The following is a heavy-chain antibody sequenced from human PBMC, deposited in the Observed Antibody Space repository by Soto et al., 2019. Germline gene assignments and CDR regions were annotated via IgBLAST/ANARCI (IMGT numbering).Heavy chain of an antibody. V-gene: IGHV3-53*02. Sequence: EVQLVETGGGLIQPGGSLRLSCAASGFTVSSNYMSWVRQAPGKGLEWVSGISDSGGNTYYADSVKGRFTISRDNSKNTLYLQMSSLRAEDMAIYYCAKCGNDWGYYYYGMNVWGQGTTVTVSS. J-gene: IGHJ6*02. CDR1: GFTVSSNY. CDR2: SDSGGNT. D-gene: IGHD7-27*01. CDR3: AKCGNDWGYYYYGMNV.